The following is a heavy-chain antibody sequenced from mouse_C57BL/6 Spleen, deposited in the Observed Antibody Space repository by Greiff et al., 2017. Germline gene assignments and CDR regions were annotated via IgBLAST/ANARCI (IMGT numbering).Heavy chain of an antibody. D-gene: IGHD2-1*01. CDR2: IDPSDSET. Sequence: QVQLQQPGAELVRPGSSVKLSCKASGYTFTSYWMHWVKQRPIPGLEWIGNIDPSDSETHYNQKFKDKATLTVDKSSSTAYMQLSSLTSEDSAVYYCAREGNYEGFDYWGQGTTLTVSS. CDR3: AREGNYEGFDY. J-gene: IGHJ2*01. CDR1: GYTFTSYW. V-gene: IGHV1-52*01.